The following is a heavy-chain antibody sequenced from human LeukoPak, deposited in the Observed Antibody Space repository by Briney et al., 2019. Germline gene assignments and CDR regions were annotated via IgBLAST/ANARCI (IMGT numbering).Heavy chain of an antibody. CDR3: ARPHMDTALPNY. V-gene: IGHV3-30-3*01. D-gene: IGHD5-18*01. Sequence: GGSLRLSCAASGFTFSSYAMHWVRQAPGKGLEWVAVISYDGSNKYYADSVKGRFTISRDNSKNTLYLQMNSLRAEDTAVYYCARPHMDTALPNYWGQGTLVTVSS. J-gene: IGHJ4*02. CDR2: ISYDGSNK. CDR1: GFTFSSYA.